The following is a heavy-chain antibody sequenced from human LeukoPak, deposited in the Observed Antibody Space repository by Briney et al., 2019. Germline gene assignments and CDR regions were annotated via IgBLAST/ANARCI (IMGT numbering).Heavy chain of an antibody. V-gene: IGHV4-38-2*02. CDR3: ATIDVLIGSS. CDR1: GYSISSGYY. D-gene: IGHD6-13*01. CDR2: IYHSGST. J-gene: IGHJ4*02. Sequence: SETLSLTCTVSGYSISSGYYWGWIRQPPGKGLEWIGSIYHSGSTYYNPSLKSRVTISVDTSKNQFSLKLSSVTAADTAVYYCATIDVLIGSSWGQGTLVTVSS.